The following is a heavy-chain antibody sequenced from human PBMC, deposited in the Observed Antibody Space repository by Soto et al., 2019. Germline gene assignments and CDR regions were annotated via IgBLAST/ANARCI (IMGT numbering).Heavy chain of an antibody. CDR1: GGSISSGDYY. V-gene: IGHV4-30-4*01. CDR2: IYYSGST. Sequence: SETLSLTCTVSGGSISSGDYYWSWIRQPPGKGLEWIGYIYYSGSTYYNPSLKSRVTISVDTSKNQFSLKLSSVTAADTAVYYCARGGVVVIAATHFDYWGQGTVVTVSS. J-gene: IGHJ4*02. CDR3: ARGGVVVIAATHFDY. D-gene: IGHD2-15*01.